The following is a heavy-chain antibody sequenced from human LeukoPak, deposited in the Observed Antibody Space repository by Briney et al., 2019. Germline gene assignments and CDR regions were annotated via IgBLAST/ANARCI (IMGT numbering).Heavy chain of an antibody. Sequence: GGSLRLSCAASGFTFSDYYMSWIRQAPGKGLEWVSYISSSGSTIYYADSVKGRFTISRDNSKNTLYLQMNSLRAEDTAVYYCAKDHYDFWSGYPSNYFDYWGQGTLVTVSS. CDR2: ISSSGSTI. CDR1: GFTFSDYY. V-gene: IGHV3-11*01. D-gene: IGHD3-3*01. CDR3: AKDHYDFWSGYPSNYFDY. J-gene: IGHJ4*02.